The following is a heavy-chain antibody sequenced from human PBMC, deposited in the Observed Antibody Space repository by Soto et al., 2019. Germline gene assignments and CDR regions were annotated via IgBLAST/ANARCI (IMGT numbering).Heavy chain of an antibody. CDR2: FDPEDGET. Sequence: ASVKVSCKVSGYTLTELSMHWVRQAPGKGLEWMGGFDPEDGETIYAQKFQGRVTMTEDTSTDTAYMELSSLRSEDTAVYYCATGLERWLQYGNHDAFDTWGQGTMVTVSS. CDR3: ATGLERWLQYGNHDAFDT. D-gene: IGHD3-3*01. CDR1: GYTLTELS. J-gene: IGHJ3*02. V-gene: IGHV1-24*01.